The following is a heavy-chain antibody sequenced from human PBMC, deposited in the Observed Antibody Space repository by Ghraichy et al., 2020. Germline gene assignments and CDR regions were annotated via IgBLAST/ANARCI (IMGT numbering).Heavy chain of an antibody. J-gene: IGHJ6*02. CDR2: IRQDGNEN. V-gene: IGHV3-7*01. CDR1: GFSFSNYW. Sequence: SCAASGFSFSNYWMTWVRQAPGKGLEWVANIRQDGNENYYVDSVRGRFTISRDNAKNSLFLQMNSLRAEDTAVYYCARPRQPSYYYAMDVWGQGTTVTVSS. D-gene: IGHD1-1*01. CDR3: ARPRQPSYYYAMDV.